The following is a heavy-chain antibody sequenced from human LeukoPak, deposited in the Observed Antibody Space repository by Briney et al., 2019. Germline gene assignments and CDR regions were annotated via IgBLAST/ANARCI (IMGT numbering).Heavy chain of an antibody. Sequence: PGGSLRLSCAASRFTFSRYSMNWVRQAPGKGLEWVSSISSSRSYIYYADSVKGRVTISRDNAKNSLYLQMNSLRAEDTAVYYCARDSSGYYDFDYWGQGTLVTVSS. V-gene: IGHV3-21*01. CDR1: RFTFSRYS. J-gene: IGHJ4*02. D-gene: IGHD3-22*01. CDR3: ARDSSGYYDFDY. CDR2: ISSSRSYI.